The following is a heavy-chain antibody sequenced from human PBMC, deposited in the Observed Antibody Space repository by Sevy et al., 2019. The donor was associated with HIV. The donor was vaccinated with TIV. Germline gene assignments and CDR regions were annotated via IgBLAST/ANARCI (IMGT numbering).Heavy chain of an antibody. Sequence: SETLSLTCTVSGGSISSSSYYWGWIRQPPGKGLEWIGSIYYSGSTYYNPSLKSRVTISVDTSKNQFSLKLSSVTAADTAVYCCARGTLNYDILTGYFGWFDPWGQGTLVTVSS. J-gene: IGHJ5*02. V-gene: IGHV4-39*01. D-gene: IGHD3-9*01. CDR2: IYYSGST. CDR1: GGSISSSSYY. CDR3: ARGTLNYDILTGYFGWFDP.